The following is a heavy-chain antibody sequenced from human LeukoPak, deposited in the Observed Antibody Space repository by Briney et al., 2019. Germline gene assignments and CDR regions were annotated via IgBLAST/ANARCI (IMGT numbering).Heavy chain of an antibody. J-gene: IGHJ4*02. Sequence: SETLSLTCAVSGGSFSVYYWSWIRQPPGKGLEWIGEINHSGSTNYNPSLKSRVTISVDTSKNQFSLKLSSVTAADTAVYYCARGASLSDFDYWGRGTLVTVSS. D-gene: IGHD2-2*01. CDR1: GGSFSVYY. CDR2: INHSGST. V-gene: IGHV4-34*01. CDR3: ARGASLSDFDY.